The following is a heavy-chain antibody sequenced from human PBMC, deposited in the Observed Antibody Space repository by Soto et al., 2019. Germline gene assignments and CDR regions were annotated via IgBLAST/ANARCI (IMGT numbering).Heavy chain of an antibody. D-gene: IGHD2-8*01. V-gene: IGHV3-30*18. CDR3: AKVEGYCTNGVCDYFLPFDY. J-gene: IGHJ4*02. Sequence: GGSLRLSCAASGFTFSSYGMHWVRQAPGKGLEWVAVISYDGSNKYYADSVKGRFTISRDSSKNTLYLQMNSLRAEDTAVYYFAKVEGYCTNGVCDYFLPFDYWGQGTLVTVSS. CDR2: ISYDGSNK. CDR1: GFTFSSYG.